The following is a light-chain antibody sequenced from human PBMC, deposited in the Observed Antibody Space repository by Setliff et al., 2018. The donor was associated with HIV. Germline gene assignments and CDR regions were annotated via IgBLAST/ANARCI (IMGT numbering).Light chain of an antibody. CDR2: NND. CDR1: VSNIGRNS. V-gene: IGLV1-47*02. CDR3: ATSDDSLSAVV. J-gene: IGLJ2*01. Sequence: QSVLTQPPSTSGTPGQKVTISCSGSVSNIGRNSVFWYQQLPGTAPKLPMYNNDQRPSGVPDRFSGSKSGTSASLAITDLRSGDEADYYCATSDDSLSAVVFGGGTKVTVL.